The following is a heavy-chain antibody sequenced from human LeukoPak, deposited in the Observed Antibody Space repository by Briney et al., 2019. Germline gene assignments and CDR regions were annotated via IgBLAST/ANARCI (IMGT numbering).Heavy chain of an antibody. D-gene: IGHD6-13*01. CDR1: GGSISSYY. CDR2: IYYSGST. V-gene: IGHV4-59*12. J-gene: IGHJ5*02. CDR3: ARDQAPPFSIWPKEGDWFDP. Sequence: SETLSLTCTVSGGSISSYYWSWIRQPPGKGLEWIGYIYYSGSTNSNPSLKSRVTISVDTSKNQFSLNIYSVTDADTAMYYCARDQAPPFSIWPKEGDWFDPWGQGTLVTVSS.